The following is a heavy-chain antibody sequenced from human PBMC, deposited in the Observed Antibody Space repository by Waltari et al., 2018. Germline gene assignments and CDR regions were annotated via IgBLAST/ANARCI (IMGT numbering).Heavy chain of an antibody. J-gene: IGHJ4*02. CDR3: ARAEEGYSYGFDS. D-gene: IGHD5-18*01. CDR1: GDTFSRYA. V-gene: IGHV1-69*13. CDR2: IIPIFNLA. Sequence: QIQLVQSGAEVKKPGSSVKVSCKASGDTFSRYAISWVRQAPGQGLEWMGGIIPIFNLANYAQKFQCRVTITADESTTTAYMELSSLRSDDTAVYYCARAEEGYSYGFDSWGQGTLVTVSS.